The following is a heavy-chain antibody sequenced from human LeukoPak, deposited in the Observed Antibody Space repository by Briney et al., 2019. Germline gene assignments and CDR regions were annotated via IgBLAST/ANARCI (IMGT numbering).Heavy chain of an antibody. D-gene: IGHD2-21*01. Sequence: PGGSLRLSCAASGFTFSNYGMHWVRQAPGKGLEWVAFIRYDGSNKFYVESVKGRFTISRDNSKNTMFLQMNSLRVEDTAVYYCPKDGVDESLHIRGQGTLVTVSP. V-gene: IGHV3-30*02. CDR1: GFTFSNYG. J-gene: IGHJ4*02. CDR3: PKDGVDESLHI. CDR2: IRYDGSNK.